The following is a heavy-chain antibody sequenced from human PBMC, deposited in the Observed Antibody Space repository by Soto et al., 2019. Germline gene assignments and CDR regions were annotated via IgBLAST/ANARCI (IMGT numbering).Heavy chain of an antibody. Sequence: LSLTCAVSGYSISSGYYWGWIRQPPGKGLEWIGSIYHSGSTYYNPSLKSRVTISVDTSKNQFSLKLSSVTAADTAVYYCARITTFLYYYDSSGWFSGAFDIWGQGTMVTVSS. J-gene: IGHJ3*02. D-gene: IGHD3-22*01. CDR1: GYSISSGYY. CDR2: IYHSGST. CDR3: ARITTFLYYYDSSGWFSGAFDI. V-gene: IGHV4-38-2*01.